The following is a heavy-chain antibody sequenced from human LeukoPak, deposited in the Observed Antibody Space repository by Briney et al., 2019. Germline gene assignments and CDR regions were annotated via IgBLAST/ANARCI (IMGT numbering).Heavy chain of an antibody. Sequence: PGGSLRLSCAASGFTFTIYSMNWVRQAPGEGLEWVSSISSSSSYIYYADSVKGRFTISRDNAKNSLYLQMNSLRAEDTAVYYCARDRYGDYAFDIWGQGTMVTVSS. D-gene: IGHD4-17*01. J-gene: IGHJ3*02. V-gene: IGHV3-21*01. CDR1: GFTFTIYS. CDR2: ISSSSSYI. CDR3: ARDRYGDYAFDI.